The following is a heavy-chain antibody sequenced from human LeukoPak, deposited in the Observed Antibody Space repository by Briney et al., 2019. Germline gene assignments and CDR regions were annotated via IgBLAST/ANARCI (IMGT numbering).Heavy chain of an antibody. CDR2: ISASGHYT. CDR3: AKDGSWGDYYFYFYIDV. J-gene: IGHJ6*03. D-gene: IGHD3-16*01. Sequence: PGGSLRLSCEASGFTFSNSAMSWVRQAPGKGLEWVSGISASGHYTYNADSAKGRFTISRDNSKNTLHLQMNSLRAEDTALYFCAKDGSWGDYYFYFYIDVWGKGTTVTVSS. V-gene: IGHV3-23*01. CDR1: GFTFSNSA.